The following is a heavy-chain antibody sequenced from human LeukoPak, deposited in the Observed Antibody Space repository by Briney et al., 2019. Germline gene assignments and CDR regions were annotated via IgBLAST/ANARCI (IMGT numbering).Heavy chain of an antibody. D-gene: IGHD6-19*01. J-gene: IGHJ4*02. CDR3: AKKSKQWLVRGYFDY. CDR2: ISGSGGST. V-gene: IGHV3-23*01. CDR1: GFTFSSYA. Sequence: GGPLRLSCAASGFTFSSYAMSWVRQAPGKGLEWVSAISGSGGSTYYADSVKGRFTISRDNSKNSLYLQMNSLRAEDTAVYYCAKKSKQWLVRGYFDYWGQGTLVTVSS.